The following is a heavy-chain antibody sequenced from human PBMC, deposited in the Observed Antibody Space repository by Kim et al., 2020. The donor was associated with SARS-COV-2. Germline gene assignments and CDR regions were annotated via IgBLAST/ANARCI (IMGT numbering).Heavy chain of an antibody. D-gene: IGHD3-10*01. Sequence: SVKGRFTISRDNSKNTVFLQMNSLRVEDTAIYHCARARPTSYYGSGSYFDSWGQGTLVTVSS. V-gene: IGHV3-23*01. J-gene: IGHJ4*02. CDR3: ARARPTSYYGSGSYFDS.